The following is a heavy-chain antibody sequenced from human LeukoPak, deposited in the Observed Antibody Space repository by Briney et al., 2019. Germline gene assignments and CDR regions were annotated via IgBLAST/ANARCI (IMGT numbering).Heavy chain of an antibody. Sequence: SVKVSCKASGGTFSSYAISWVRQAPGQGLEWMGRIIPILGIANYAQKFQGRVTITADKSTSTAYMELSSLRSEDTAVYYCARDSPADDAFDIWGQGTMVTVSS. CDR1: GGTFSSYA. V-gene: IGHV1-69*04. CDR2: IIPILGIA. J-gene: IGHJ3*02. CDR3: ARDSPADDAFDI.